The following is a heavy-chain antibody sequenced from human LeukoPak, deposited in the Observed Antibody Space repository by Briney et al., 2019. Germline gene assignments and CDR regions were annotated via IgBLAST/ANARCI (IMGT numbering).Heavy chain of an antibody. Sequence: ASVKVSCKVSGYTLTELSMHWVRQAPGKGLEWMGGFDSEDGETIYAQKFQGRATMTEDTSTDTAYMELSSLRSEDTAVYYCATGMRGSYYDFDYWGQGTLVTVSS. D-gene: IGHD1-26*01. CDR1: GYTLTELS. V-gene: IGHV1-24*01. CDR2: FDSEDGET. CDR3: ATGMRGSYYDFDY. J-gene: IGHJ4*02.